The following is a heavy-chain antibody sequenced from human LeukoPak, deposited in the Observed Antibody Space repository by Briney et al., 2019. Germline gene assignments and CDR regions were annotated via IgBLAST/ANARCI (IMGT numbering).Heavy chain of an antibody. CDR1: GGSISSYY. D-gene: IGHD4-17*01. CDR3: ARSIDYAYDY. V-gene: IGHV4-59*01. Sequence: SETLSLTCTVSGGSISSYYWSWIRQPPGKGLEWIGDIFYSGSTKYNPSLEGRVTISVDTSKNQFSLKLSSVTAADTAVYYCARSIDYAYDYWGQGTLVTVSS. J-gene: IGHJ4*02. CDR2: IFYSGST.